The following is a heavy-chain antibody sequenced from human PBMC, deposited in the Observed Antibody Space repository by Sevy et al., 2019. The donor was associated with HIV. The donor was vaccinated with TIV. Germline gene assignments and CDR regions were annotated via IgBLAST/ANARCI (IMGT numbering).Heavy chain of an antibody. Sequence: GGSLRLSCAASGFTFSSYGMHWVRQALGKGLEWVAVISYDGSNKYYADSVKGRFTISRDNSKNTLYLQMNSLRAEDTAVYYCAKDLMLVTVYYYYYGMDVWGQGTTVTVSS. CDR1: GFTFSSYG. CDR2: ISYDGSNK. V-gene: IGHV3-30*18. J-gene: IGHJ6*02. D-gene: IGHD5-18*01. CDR3: AKDLMLVTVYYYYYGMDV.